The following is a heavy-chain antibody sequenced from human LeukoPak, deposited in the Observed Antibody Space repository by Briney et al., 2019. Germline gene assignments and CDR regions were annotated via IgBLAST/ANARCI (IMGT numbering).Heavy chain of an antibody. J-gene: IGHJ4*02. Sequence: GRSLRLSCAASGFTFSSYGMHWVRQAPGKGLEWVAVISYDGSNKYYADSVKGRFTISRDNSKNTLYLQMNSLRAEDTAVYYCARVGRWLQFVPDYWGQGTLVTVSS. V-gene: IGHV3-30*03. D-gene: IGHD5-24*01. CDR3: ARVGRWLQFVPDY. CDR1: GFTFSSYG. CDR2: ISYDGSNK.